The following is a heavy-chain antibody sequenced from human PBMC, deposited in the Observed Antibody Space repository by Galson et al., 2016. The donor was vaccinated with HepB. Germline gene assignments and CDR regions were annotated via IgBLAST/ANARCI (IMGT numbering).Heavy chain of an antibody. CDR2: INHSGNT. D-gene: IGHD3-3*01. CDR1: RFTFSNYA. J-gene: IGHJ4*02. Sequence: LRLSCAASRFTFSNYAMSWVRQAPGKGLEWIGEINHSGNTSYNQSPKSRVTLSLDTPKNLFTLQLSSVTAADTAVYYCARDDFWMDSTLGWGQGTLVTVSS. CDR3: ARDDFWMDSTLG. V-gene: IGHV4-34*01.